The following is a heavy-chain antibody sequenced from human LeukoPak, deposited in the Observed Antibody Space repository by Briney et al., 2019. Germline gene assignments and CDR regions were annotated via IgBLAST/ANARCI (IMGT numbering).Heavy chain of an antibody. Sequence: SETLSLTCAVYGGSFSGYYWSWIRQPPGKGLEWIGEINHSGSTNYNPSLKSRVTISVDTSKNQFSLKLSSVTAADTAVYYCARHTTRITMIVVVIKGGYFDYWGQGTLVTVSS. V-gene: IGHV4-34*01. J-gene: IGHJ4*02. CDR1: GGSFSGYY. CDR3: ARHTTRITMIVVVIKGGYFDY. CDR2: INHSGST. D-gene: IGHD3-22*01.